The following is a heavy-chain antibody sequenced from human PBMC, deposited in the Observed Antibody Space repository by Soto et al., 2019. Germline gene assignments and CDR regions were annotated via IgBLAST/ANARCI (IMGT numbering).Heavy chain of an antibody. V-gene: IGHV3-64D*08. J-gene: IGHJ6*02. Sequence: GGSLRLSCSASVFSFISYAIHWVRQAPGKGLEYVSAISSNGGSTYYADSVKGRFTISRDNSKNTLYLQMSSLRAEDTAVYYCVKEITYYAFCSGYPYYYGMDVWGQGTTVTVS. CDR2: ISSNGGST. CDR3: VKEITYYAFCSGYPYYYGMDV. CDR1: VFSFISYA. D-gene: IGHD3-3*01.